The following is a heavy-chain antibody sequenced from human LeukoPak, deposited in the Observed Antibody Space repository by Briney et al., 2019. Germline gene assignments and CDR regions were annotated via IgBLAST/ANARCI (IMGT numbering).Heavy chain of an antibody. V-gene: IGHV3-48*04. D-gene: IGHD3-9*01. J-gene: IGHJ4*02. Sequence: GGSLRLSCAASGFTFSSYSMNWVRQAPGKGLEWVSYISSSSSTIYYAGSAKGRFTISRDNAKNSLYLQMNSLRAEDTAVYYCARGTYYDILTGSDYWGQGTLVTVSS. CDR2: ISSSSSTI. CDR1: GFTFSSYS. CDR3: ARGTYYDILTGSDY.